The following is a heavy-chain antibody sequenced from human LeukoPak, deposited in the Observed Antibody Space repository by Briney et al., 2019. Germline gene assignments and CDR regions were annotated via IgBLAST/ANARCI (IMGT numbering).Heavy chain of an antibody. CDR1: GGSISSYY. Sequence: PSETLSLTCTVSGGSISSYYWSWIRQPPGKGLEWIGYIYYSGSTNYNPSLKSRVTISVDTSKNQFSLKLSSVTAADTAVYYCARASMTNSRLYFDYWGQGTLVTVSS. CDR3: ARASMTNSRLYFDY. D-gene: IGHD2/OR15-2a*01. CDR2: IYYSGST. V-gene: IGHV4-59*01. J-gene: IGHJ4*02.